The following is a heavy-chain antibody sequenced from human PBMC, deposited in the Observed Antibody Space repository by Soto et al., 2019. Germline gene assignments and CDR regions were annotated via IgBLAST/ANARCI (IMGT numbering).Heavy chain of an antibody. J-gene: IGHJ6*02. CDR2: INPNSGGT. Sequence: ASVKVSCKASGYTFTGYYTHWVRQAPGQGLEWMGWINPNSGGTNYAQKFQGWVTMTRDTSISTAYMELSRLRSDDTAVYYCARAGYCSGGSCYSRENYYYYGMDVWGQGTTVTVSS. D-gene: IGHD2-15*01. CDR3: ARAGYCSGGSCYSRENYYYYGMDV. V-gene: IGHV1-2*04. CDR1: GYTFTGYY.